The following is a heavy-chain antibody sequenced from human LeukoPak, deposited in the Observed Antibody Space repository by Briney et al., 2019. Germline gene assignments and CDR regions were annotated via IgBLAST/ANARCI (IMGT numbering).Heavy chain of an antibody. CDR3: ARDGYNWNLFDY. D-gene: IGHD1-1*01. CDR2: IYTSGST. CDR1: GGSISSYY. J-gene: IGHJ4*02. V-gene: IGHV4-4*07. Sequence: SETLSLTCTVSGGSISSYYWSWIRQPAGKGLEWIGRIYTSGSTNYNPSLKSRVTMSVDTSKNQFSLRLSSVTAADTAVYYCARDGYNWNLFDYWGQGTLVTVSS.